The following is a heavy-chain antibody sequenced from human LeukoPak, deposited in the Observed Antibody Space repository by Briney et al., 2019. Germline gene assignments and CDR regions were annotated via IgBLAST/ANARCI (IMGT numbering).Heavy chain of an antibody. CDR1: GGSNSSGGYY. CDR2: IYYSGST. CDR3: ARGNRDGYNLSYFDY. J-gene: IGHJ4*02. Sequence: PSETLSLTCTVSGGSNSSGGYYWSWIRQHPGKGLEWIGYIYYSGSTYYNPSLKSRVTISVDTSKNQFSLKLSSVTAADTAVYYCARGNRDGYNLSYFDYWGQGTLVTVSS. V-gene: IGHV4-31*03. D-gene: IGHD5-24*01.